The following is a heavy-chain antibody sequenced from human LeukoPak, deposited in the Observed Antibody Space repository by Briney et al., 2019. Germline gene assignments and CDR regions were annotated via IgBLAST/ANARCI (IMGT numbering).Heavy chain of an antibody. V-gene: IGHV3-9*01. CDR2: ISWNSGSI. D-gene: IGHD6-13*01. J-gene: IGHJ3*02. CDR1: GFTFDDYA. Sequence: GGSLRLSCAASGFTFDDYAVHWVRQAPGKGLEWVSGISWNSGSIGYADSVKGRFTISRDNAKNSLYLQMNSLRAEDTALYYCASWYDAFDIWGQGTMVTVSS. CDR3: ASWYDAFDI.